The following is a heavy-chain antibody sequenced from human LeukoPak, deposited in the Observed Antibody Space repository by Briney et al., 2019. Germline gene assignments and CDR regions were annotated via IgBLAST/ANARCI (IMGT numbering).Heavy chain of an antibody. J-gene: IGHJ4*02. V-gene: IGHV3-23*01. CDR1: GFTFSSYA. D-gene: IGHD1-14*01. CDR3: ARVYVGTSTTCPFDY. Sequence: TGGSLRLSCAASGFTFSSYAMSWVRQAPGKGLEWVSAISGSGGSTYYADSVKGRFTISRDNAKNTLYLQMNSLRAEDTAVYYCARVYVGTSTTCPFDYWGQGTLVTVSS. CDR2: ISGSGGST.